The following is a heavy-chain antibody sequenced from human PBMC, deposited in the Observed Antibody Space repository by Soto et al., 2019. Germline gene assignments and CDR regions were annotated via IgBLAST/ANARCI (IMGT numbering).Heavy chain of an antibody. V-gene: IGHV4-4*02. CDR2: IYHSGTT. D-gene: IGHD3-10*01. CDR1: GGSISSSNW. J-gene: IGHJ5*02. CDR3: ARKDFYASEPNWFDP. Sequence: SETLSLTCAVSGGSISSSNWWTWVRQPPGKGLEWIGEIYHSGTTTYNPSLRNRVTISVDKSKNQFSLKVNSVTAADTAVYYCARKDFYASEPNWFDPWGQGTLVTVS.